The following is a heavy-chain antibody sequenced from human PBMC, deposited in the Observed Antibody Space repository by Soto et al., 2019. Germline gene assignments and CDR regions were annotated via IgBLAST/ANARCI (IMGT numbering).Heavy chain of an antibody. CDR2: INHSGST. CDR1: GGSFSGYY. Sequence: PSETLSLTCAVYGGSFSGYYWSWIRQPPGKGLEWIGEINHSGSTNYNPSLKSRVTISVDTSKNQFSLKLSSVTAADTAVYYCARVRLDDFWSGYYKRDYFDYWGQGTLVTVSS. CDR3: ARVRLDDFWSGYYKRDYFDY. D-gene: IGHD3-3*01. V-gene: IGHV4-34*01. J-gene: IGHJ4*02.